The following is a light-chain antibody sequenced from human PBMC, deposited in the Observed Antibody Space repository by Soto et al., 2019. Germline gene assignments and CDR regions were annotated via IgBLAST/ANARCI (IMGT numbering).Light chain of an antibody. CDR3: QLFVDSPPRWT. V-gene: IGKV3-20*01. J-gene: IGKJ1*01. CDR2: GAS. Sequence: EIVLTQSPGTLSSSPGDNATLSCRASQSFSGTYLAWYQQKPGQAPRLLIFGASSRATGIPDRFSGSGSGKAFTLSVSRLEPEDFAVYYCQLFVDSPPRWTFGQGTKVEI. CDR1: QSFSGTY.